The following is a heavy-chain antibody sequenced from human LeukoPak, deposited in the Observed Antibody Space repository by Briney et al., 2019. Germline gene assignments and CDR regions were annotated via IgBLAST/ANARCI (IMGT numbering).Heavy chain of an antibody. V-gene: IGHV1-2*02. CDR2: INPNSGGT. CDR1: GYTFTGYY. J-gene: IGHJ5*02. D-gene: IGHD3-3*01. CDR3: ARTPGDFWSGYYRVPYNWFDP. Sequence: ASVKVSCKASGYTFTGYYMHWVRQAPGQGLEWMGWINPNSGGTNYAQKFQGRVTMTRDTSISTAYMELSRLRSDDTAVYYCARTPGDFWSGYYRVPYNWFDPWGQGTLVTVSS.